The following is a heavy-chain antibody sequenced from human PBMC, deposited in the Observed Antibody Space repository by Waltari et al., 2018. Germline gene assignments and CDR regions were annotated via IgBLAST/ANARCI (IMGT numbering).Heavy chain of an antibody. CDR3: ARSQSMDV. CDR2: INRDGSST. V-gene: IGHV3-74*01. CDR1: GFTFSDYW. J-gene: IGHJ6*03. Sequence: EVQLVESGGGLVQPGGSLRLSCAASGFTFSDYWMYWVRQAPGKGLVWVSRINRDGSSTDSADSVKGRFTISRDNAKNTLYLQMNGLRAEDTAVYYCARSQSMDVWGRGSTVIVSS.